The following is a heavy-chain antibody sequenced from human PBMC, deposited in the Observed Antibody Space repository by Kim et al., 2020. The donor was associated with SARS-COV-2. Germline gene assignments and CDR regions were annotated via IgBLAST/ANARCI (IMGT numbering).Heavy chain of an antibody. J-gene: IGHJ3*02. Sequence: ASVKVSCKASGYTFTGYYMHWVRQAPGQGLEWMGRINPNSGGTNYAQKFQGRVTMTRDTSISTAYMELSRLRSDDTAVFYCARATGYCSGGTCYGDAFDIWGQGTMVTVSS. V-gene: IGHV1-2*06. CDR1: GYTFTGYY. D-gene: IGHD2-15*01. CDR2: INPNSGGT. CDR3: ARATGYCSGGTCYGDAFDI.